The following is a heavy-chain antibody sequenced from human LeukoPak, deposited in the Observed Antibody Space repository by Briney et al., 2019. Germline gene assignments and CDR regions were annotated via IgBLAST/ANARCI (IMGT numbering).Heavy chain of an antibody. Sequence: GGSLRLSYAASGFTFSSYGMDWVRQAPGKGLEWLSFISTSSNDIHYADSVKGRFTISRDDAKNSVYLQMNSLRAEDTAVYYCARHGDSSGSNVGEFQHWGQGTLVTVSS. J-gene: IGHJ1*01. CDR3: ARHGDSSGSNVGEFQH. D-gene: IGHD3-22*01. V-gene: IGHV3-21*05. CDR1: GFTFSSYG. CDR2: ISTSSNDI.